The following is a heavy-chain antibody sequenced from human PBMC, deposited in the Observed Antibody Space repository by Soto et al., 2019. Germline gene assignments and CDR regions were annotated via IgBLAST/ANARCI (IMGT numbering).Heavy chain of an antibody. Sequence: ASVKVSCKASGYTFTSYGISWVRQAPGQGLEWMGWISAYNGNTNYAQKLQGRVTMTTDTSTSTAYMELRSLRAEDTALYYCVIDGDVFDYWGQGTLVTVSS. CDR3: VIDGDVFDY. D-gene: IGHD4-17*01. CDR2: ISAYNGNT. CDR1: GYTFTSYG. J-gene: IGHJ4*02. V-gene: IGHV1-18*01.